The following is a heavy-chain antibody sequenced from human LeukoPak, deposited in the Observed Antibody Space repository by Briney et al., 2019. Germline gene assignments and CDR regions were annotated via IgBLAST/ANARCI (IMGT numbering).Heavy chain of an antibody. CDR2: IVPIFGTA. D-gene: IGHD3-22*01. CDR3: ARGTSYYYDSSDQSARY. V-gene: IGHV1-69*05. J-gene: IGHJ4*02. CDR1: GGTFSSYA. Sequence: ASVKVSCKASGGTFSSYAISWVRQAPGQGLEWMGGIVPIFGTANYAQKFQGRVRITTDESTSTAYMELSSLRSEDTAVYYCARGTSYYYDSSDQSARYWGQGTLVTVSS.